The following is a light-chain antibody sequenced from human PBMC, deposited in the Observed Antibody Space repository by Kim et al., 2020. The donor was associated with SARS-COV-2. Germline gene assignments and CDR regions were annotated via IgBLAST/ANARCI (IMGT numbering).Light chain of an antibody. CDR3: QVWDGITDHPV. J-gene: IGLJ2*01. CDR1: DIGRKV. CDR2: YDS. Sequence: APGQTARISCGGKDIGRKVLHWYQQKPGQAPVLVISYDSDRPSGIPERFSGSNSGNTATLTISRVEAGDEADYNCQVWDGITDHPVFGGGTQLTVL. V-gene: IGLV3-21*04.